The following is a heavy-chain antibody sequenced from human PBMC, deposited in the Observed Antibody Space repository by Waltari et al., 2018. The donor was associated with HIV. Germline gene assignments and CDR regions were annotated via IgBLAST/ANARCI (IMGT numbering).Heavy chain of an antibody. CDR2: ISAINEDT. J-gene: IGHJ6*02. CDR3: AKDTARHESDYGLDV. CDR1: GLPFSDYG. V-gene: IGHV3-23*01. Sequence: EVQLLESGGGLAQGGGSLRLSCLASGLPFSDYGLPGVRQAQGKGLELVSHISAINEDTDYADSVGGRFSISRDISKNTVYLQMNSLRAEDTAVYYCAKDTARHESDYGLDVWGQGPWSPFP. D-gene: IGHD6-6*01.